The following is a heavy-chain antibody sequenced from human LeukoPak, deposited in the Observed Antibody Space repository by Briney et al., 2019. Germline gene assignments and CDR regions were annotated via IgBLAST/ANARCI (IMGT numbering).Heavy chain of an antibody. D-gene: IGHD3-22*01. CDR3: ARMYYYDSSGYYPYFDY. CDR1: GDSVSSNSAA. Sequence: SQTLSLTCAISGDSVSSNSAAWNWIRQSPSRGLEWLGRTYYRSKWYNDYAVSVKSRITINPDTSKNQFSLRLNSVTPEDTAVYYCARMYYYDSSGYYPYFDYWGQGTLVTVSS. J-gene: IGHJ4*02. CDR2: TYYRSKWYN. V-gene: IGHV6-1*01.